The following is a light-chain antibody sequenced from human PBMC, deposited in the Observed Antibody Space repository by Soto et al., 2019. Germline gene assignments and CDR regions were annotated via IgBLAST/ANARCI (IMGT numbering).Light chain of an antibody. CDR2: EAS. V-gene: IGKV1-16*02. Sequence: DIQMTPSPSSLSASVGDRVTITCRASQDISNFLAWFQQKPGKAPKSLIYEASNLQSGVPPKFSGSASGTDFTLTISSLPPEDFATYYCQQYHSYPPTFGQGTKVEIK. CDR1: QDISNF. J-gene: IGKJ1*01. CDR3: QQYHSYPPT.